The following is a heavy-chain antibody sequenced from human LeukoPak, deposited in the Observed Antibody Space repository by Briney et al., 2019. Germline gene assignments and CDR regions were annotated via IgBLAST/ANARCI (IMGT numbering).Heavy chain of an antibody. CDR3: ARDRSHTIVVVPAALDY. V-gene: IGHV3-21*01. D-gene: IGHD2-2*01. CDR2: ISSSSSYI. CDR1: GFTFSSYS. Sequence: GGSLRLSCAASGFTFSSYSMNWVRRAPGMGLEWVSSISSSSSYIYYADSVKGRFTISRDNAKNSLYLQMNSLRAEDTAVYYCARDRSHTIVVVPAALDYWGQGTLVTVSS. J-gene: IGHJ4*02.